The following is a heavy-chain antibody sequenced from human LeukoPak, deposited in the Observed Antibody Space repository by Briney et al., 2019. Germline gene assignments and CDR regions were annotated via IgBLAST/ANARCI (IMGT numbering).Heavy chain of an antibody. D-gene: IGHD6-13*01. CDR1: GYSISSGYY. Sequence: PSETLSLTCTVSGYSISSGYYWGWIRQPPGKGLEWIGSIYHSGSTYYNPSLKSRVTLSVDTSKNQFSLKLSSVTAADTAVYYCARYSSSWYVAFDIWGQGTMVTVSS. V-gene: IGHV4-38-2*02. CDR2: IYHSGST. CDR3: ARYSSSWYVAFDI. J-gene: IGHJ3*02.